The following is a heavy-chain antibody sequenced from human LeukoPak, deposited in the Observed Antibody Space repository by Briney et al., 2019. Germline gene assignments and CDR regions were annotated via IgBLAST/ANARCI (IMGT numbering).Heavy chain of an antibody. V-gene: IGHV3-30*18. CDR2: ISYDGSNK. Sequence: PGGSLRLSCAASGFTFSSYSMHWVRQAPGKGLEWVAVISYDGSNKYYADSVKGRFTISRDNSKNTLYLQMNSLRAEDTAVYYCAKGKTGFDYYYYYMDVWGKGTTVTVSS. J-gene: IGHJ6*03. D-gene: IGHD3-3*01. CDR1: GFTFSSYS. CDR3: AKGKTGFDYYYYYMDV.